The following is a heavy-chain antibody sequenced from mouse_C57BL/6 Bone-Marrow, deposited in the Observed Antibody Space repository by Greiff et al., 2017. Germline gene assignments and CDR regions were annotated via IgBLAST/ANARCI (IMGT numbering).Heavy chain of an antibody. J-gene: IGHJ4*01. D-gene: IGHD3-3*01. V-gene: IGHV1-55*01. CDR3: ARGTAFYAMNY. CDR2: IYPGSGST. Sequence: QVQLQQPGAELVKPGASVKMSCKASGYTFTSYWITWVKQRPGQGLEWIGDIYPGSGSTNYNEKFKGKATLTVDTSSSAAYMQLSSLTAEDSAVYYGARGTAFYAMNYWGQGTSVTVSS. CDR1: GYTFTSYW.